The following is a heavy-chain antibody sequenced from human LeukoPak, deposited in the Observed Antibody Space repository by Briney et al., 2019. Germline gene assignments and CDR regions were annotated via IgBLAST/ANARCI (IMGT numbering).Heavy chain of an antibody. CDR1: GFTFTSYA. D-gene: IGHD1-20*01. CDR3: AKVKWKLIGYFDY. Sequence: GESLRLSCAASGFTFTSYAMSWVRQAPGKGLEWVSVLTGDGNTYYADSVKGRFTNSRDDSKNTLFLQMNSLRAEDTAVYFCAKVKWKLIGYFDYWGQGTLVTVSS. CDR2: LTGDGNT. V-gene: IGHV3-23*01. J-gene: IGHJ4*02.